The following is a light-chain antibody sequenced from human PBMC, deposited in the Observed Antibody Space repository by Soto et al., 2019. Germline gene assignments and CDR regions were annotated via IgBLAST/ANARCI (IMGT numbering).Light chain of an antibody. Sequence: QSVLTQPPSSSGTPGQRVIISCSGSSSNIGSNTVNWYQQIPGTAPKLLIYSYNQRPSGVPDRLSGSKSDTSASLAISGLQSEDEAEYYCAAWDDILNGVLFGGGTKLTVL. J-gene: IGLJ2*01. CDR2: SYN. CDR3: AAWDDILNGVL. V-gene: IGLV1-44*01. CDR1: SSNIGSNT.